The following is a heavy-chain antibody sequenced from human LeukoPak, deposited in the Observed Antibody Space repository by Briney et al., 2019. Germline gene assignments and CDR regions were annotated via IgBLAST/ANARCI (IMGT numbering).Heavy chain of an antibody. D-gene: IGHD4-23*01. CDR1: GFTFSSYA. CDR3: AKDKDGGNDYYGMDV. Sequence: GGSLRLSCAASGFTFSSYAMSWVRQAPGKGLEWVSAISGSGGSTYYADSVKGRFTISRDNSKNTLYLQMNSLRAEDTAVYYCAKDKDGGNDYYGMDVWGQGTTVTVSS. V-gene: IGHV3-23*01. CDR2: ISGSGGST. J-gene: IGHJ6*02.